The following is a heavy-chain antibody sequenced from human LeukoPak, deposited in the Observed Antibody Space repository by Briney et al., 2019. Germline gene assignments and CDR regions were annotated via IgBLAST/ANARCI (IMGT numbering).Heavy chain of an antibody. CDR3: ASPGGYCSSTSCYPPRSDAFDI. CDR2: VYYSGTT. CDR1: GGSIHTYY. D-gene: IGHD2-2*01. J-gene: IGHJ3*02. V-gene: IGHV4-59*13. Sequence: SSETLSLTCSVSGGSIHTYYWTWIRQPPGKGLEWIGNVYYSGTTYYNPSLKSRLTISVDTSKNQFSLKLNSVTAADTAVYFCASPGGYCSSTSCYPPRSDAFDIWGQGTMVTVSS.